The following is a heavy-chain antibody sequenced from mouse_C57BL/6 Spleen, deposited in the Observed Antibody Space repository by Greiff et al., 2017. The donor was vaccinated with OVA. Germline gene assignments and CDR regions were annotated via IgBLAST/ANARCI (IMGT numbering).Heavy chain of an antibody. D-gene: IGHD2-3*01. CDR2: IDPSDSET. Sequence: QVQLKQPGAELVRPGSSVKLSCKASGYTFTSYWMHWVKQRPIQGLEWIGNIDPSDSETHSNQKFKDKATLTVDKSSSTAYMQLSSLTSEDSAVYYCARDDGYSYAMDYWGQGTSVTVSS. V-gene: IGHV1-52*01. CDR1: GYTFTSYW. J-gene: IGHJ4*01. CDR3: ARDDGYSYAMDY.